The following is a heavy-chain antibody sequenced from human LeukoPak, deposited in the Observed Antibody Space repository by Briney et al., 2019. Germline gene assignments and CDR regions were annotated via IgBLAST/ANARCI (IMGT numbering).Heavy chain of an antibody. Sequence: ASVKVSCKASGYAFTSLDINWVRQATGQGLEGVGWMNHNSCFTGSAQKFQGRLTMTRDTSISTAYMELTSLTSEDTAMYYCARVARSADYWAQGTLVTVSS. CDR2: MNHNSCFT. J-gene: IGHJ4*02. CDR3: ARVARSADY. V-gene: IGHV1-8*01. CDR1: GYAFTSLD. D-gene: IGHD6-19*01.